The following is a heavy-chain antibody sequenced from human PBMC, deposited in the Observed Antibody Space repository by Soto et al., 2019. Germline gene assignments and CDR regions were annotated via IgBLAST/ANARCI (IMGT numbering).Heavy chain of an antibody. V-gene: IGHV1-2*02. CDR1: GYTFTGYY. Sequence: QVQLEQSGAEVKKPGASVKVSCKASGYTFTGYYMHWVRQAPGQGPEWMGWITPKSGATNYAQKFQARVTMTRDTSINTVYMELGRLRSDDTAVYYGARRMVTTHDWYFDLWGRGTLSLSPQ. D-gene: IGHD2-21*02. CDR3: ARRMVTTHDWYFDL. CDR2: ITPKSGAT. J-gene: IGHJ2*01.